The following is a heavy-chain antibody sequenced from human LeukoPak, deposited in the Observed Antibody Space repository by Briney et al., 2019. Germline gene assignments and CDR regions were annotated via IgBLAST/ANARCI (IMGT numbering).Heavy chain of an antibody. J-gene: IGHJ5*02. CDR3: AKDSDDDYVWGSYRYLGNHWFDP. CDR2: ISGSGGST. V-gene: IGHV3-23*01. D-gene: IGHD3-16*02. Sequence: GGSLRLSCAASGFTFSSYAMSWVRQAPGKGLEWVSAISGSGGSTYYADSVKGRFTISRDNSKNTLYLQMNSLRAEDTAVYYCAKDSDDDYVWGSYRYLGNHWFDPWGQGTLVTVSS. CDR1: GFTFSSYA.